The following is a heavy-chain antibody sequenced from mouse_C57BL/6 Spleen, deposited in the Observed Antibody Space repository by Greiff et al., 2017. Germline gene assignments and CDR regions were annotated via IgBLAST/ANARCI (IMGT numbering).Heavy chain of an antibody. Sequence: QVQLQQSGAELVKSGASVKLSCKASGYTFTEYTIHWVKQRSGQGLEWIGWFYPGSGSIKYNEKFKDKATLTADKSSSTVYMELSRLTSEDSAVYFCARHEELTHYAMDYWGQGTSVTVSS. V-gene: IGHV1-62-2*01. CDR2: FYPGSGSI. CDR3: ARHEELTHYAMDY. J-gene: IGHJ4*01. CDR1: GYTFTEYT.